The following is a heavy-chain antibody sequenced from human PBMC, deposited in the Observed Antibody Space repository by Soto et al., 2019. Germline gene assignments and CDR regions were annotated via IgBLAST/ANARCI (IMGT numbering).Heavy chain of an antibody. CDR3: ARGSRVGDTAGY. CDR2: IIPILGIA. CDR1: GGTFSSYT. D-gene: IGHD2-21*02. J-gene: IGHJ4*02. Sequence: ASVKVSCKASGGTFSSYTISWVRQAPGQGLEWMGRIIPILGIANYAQKFQGRVTITADKSTSTAYMELSSLRSEDTAVYYCARGSRVGDTAGYWGQGTLVTVSS. V-gene: IGHV1-69*02.